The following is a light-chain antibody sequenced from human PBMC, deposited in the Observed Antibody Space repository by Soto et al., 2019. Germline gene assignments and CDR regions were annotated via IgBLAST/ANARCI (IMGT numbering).Light chain of an antibody. CDR3: QSYDSSLSGSV. CDR1: SSNIGAGYD. V-gene: IGLV1-40*01. J-gene: IGLJ3*02. Sequence: QSVLTQPPSVSGAPGQRVTISCTGSSSNIGAGYDVHWYQQLPGTAPKLLIYGNSNRPSGVPDRFSGSKSGTSASLALTGLQAEDEADYYCQSYDSSLSGSVFGGGTTLTVL. CDR2: GNS.